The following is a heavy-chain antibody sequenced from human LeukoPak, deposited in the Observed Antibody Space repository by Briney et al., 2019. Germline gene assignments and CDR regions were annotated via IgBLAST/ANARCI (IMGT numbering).Heavy chain of an antibody. J-gene: IGHJ4*02. Sequence: PSETLSLTCTVSGNSISSTNYFWAWIRQPPGKGLEWIGSVYYGGSTYSNPSLKSRVTISVDTSKNQFSLNLSSVTAADTAVCYCAREDRYCSSTSCYTWDYWGQGTLVTVSS. V-gene: IGHV4-39*07. CDR3: AREDRYCSSTSCYTWDY. D-gene: IGHD2-2*02. CDR2: VYYGGST. CDR1: GNSISSTNYF.